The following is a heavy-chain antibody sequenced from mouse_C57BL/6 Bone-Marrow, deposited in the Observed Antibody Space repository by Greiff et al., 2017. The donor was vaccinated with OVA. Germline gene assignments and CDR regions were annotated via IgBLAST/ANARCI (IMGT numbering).Heavy chain of an antibody. CDR3: ARGQLRFSWFAY. D-gene: IGHD3-2*02. CDR2: IYPRSGNT. CDR1: GYTFTSYG. J-gene: IGHJ3*01. Sequence: VQLVESGAELARPGASVKLSCKASGYTFTSYGISWVKQRTGQGLEWIGEIYPRSGNTYYNEKFKGKATLTADKSSSTAYMELRSLTSEDSAVYFCARGQLRFSWFAYWGQGTLVTVSA. V-gene: IGHV1-81*01.